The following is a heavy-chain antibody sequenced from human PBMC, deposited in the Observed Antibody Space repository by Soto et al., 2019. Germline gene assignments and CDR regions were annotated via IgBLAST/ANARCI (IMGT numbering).Heavy chain of an antibody. V-gene: IGHV1-69*06. Sequence: QVQLVQSGAEVKKPGSSVKVSCKASGGTFSSYAISWVRQAPGQGLEWMGGIIPIFGTANYAQKFQGRVTITADKSTSTADMELSSLRSEDTAVYYCARSYDILTGYLKVGAVIFDYWGQGTLVTVSS. CDR1: GGTFSSYA. D-gene: IGHD3-9*01. CDR2: IIPIFGTA. CDR3: ARSYDILTGYLKVGAVIFDY. J-gene: IGHJ4*02.